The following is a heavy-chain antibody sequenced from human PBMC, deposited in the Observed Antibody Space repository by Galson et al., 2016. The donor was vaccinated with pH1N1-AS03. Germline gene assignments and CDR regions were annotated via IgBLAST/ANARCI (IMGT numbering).Heavy chain of an antibody. CDR2: FIPVFNTV. D-gene: IGHD3-3*01. CDR1: GGTFSNYA. V-gene: IGHV1-69*05. Sequence: SVKVSCKASGGTFSNYAISWVRRAPGQGLEWLGGFIPVFNTVKYEQKFQGRVTITTDESTSTAYMEVRSLRSEDTAVDYCAGRQNGRHYDFWSGARGFDSWGQGTLVTVSS. CDR3: AGRQNGRHYDFWSGARGFDS. J-gene: IGHJ4*02.